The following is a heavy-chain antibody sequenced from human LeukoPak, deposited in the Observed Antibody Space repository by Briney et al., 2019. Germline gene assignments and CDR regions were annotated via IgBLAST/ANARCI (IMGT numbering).Heavy chain of an antibody. CDR2: ISYSGST. Sequence: SETLFLTCTVSGGSISTYYWSWIRQPPGKGLEWIAYISYSGSTNSHPSLKSRVTISLDTSKNQFSLKLNSVTAADTAVYYCATSLAVEGALDIWGQGTMVTVSS. V-gene: IGHV4-59*01. J-gene: IGHJ3*02. D-gene: IGHD6-19*01. CDR3: ATSLAVEGALDI. CDR1: GGSISTYY.